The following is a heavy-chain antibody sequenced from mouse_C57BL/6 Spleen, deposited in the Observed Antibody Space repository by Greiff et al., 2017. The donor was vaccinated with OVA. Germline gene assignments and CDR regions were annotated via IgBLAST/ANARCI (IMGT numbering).Heavy chain of an antibody. CDR3: TREPGEYFDD. J-gene: IGHJ2*01. CDR1: GYTFTSYW. D-gene: IGHD2-13*01. Sequence: VQLQQPGAELVKPGASVKMSCKASGYTFTSYWIPWVKQRPGQGLEWIGDIYPGSGSTNYNEMFKSKATLTVDTSSSTAYMQLSSLTSEDSAVYYCTREPGEYFDDWGKGTTLTVSS. CDR2: IYPGSGST. V-gene: IGHV1-55*01.